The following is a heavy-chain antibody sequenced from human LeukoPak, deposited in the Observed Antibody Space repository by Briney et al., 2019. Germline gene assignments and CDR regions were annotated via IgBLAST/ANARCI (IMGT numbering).Heavy chain of an antibody. Sequence: PSETLSLTCTVSGGSISSYYWSWIRQPPGKGLEWIGYIYYSGSTNYNPSLKSRVTISVDTSKNQFSLKLTSVTAADTAVYYCARDGSGYSYGYFDYWGQGTLVTVSS. CDR3: ARDGSGYSYGYFDY. CDR2: IYYSGST. D-gene: IGHD5-18*01. J-gene: IGHJ4*02. CDR1: GGSISSYY. V-gene: IGHV4-59*01.